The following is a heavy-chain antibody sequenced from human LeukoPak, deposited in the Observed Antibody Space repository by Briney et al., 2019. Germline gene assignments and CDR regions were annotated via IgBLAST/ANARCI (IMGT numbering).Heavy chain of an antibody. J-gene: IGHJ4*02. CDR2: MSYDGSNK. CDR3: AKDLGAGYEAPDY. Sequence: GGSLRLSCAASGFTFSSYGIHWVRQAPGKGLEWMAVMSYDGSNKYYADSVKGRFTISRDNSKNTLYLQMNSLRAEDSAVYYCAKDLGAGYEAPDYWGQGTLVTVSS. V-gene: IGHV3-30*18. D-gene: IGHD5-12*01. CDR1: GFTFSSYG.